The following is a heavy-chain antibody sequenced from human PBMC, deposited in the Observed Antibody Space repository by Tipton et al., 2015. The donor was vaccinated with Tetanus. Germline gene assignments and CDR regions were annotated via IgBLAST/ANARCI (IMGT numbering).Heavy chain of an antibody. CDR1: GFTFSSYA. CDR3: AKSMVPVGVVIILDY. J-gene: IGHJ4*02. D-gene: IGHD3-3*01. V-gene: IGHV3-23*01. Sequence: SLRLSCAASGFTFSSYAMSWVRQAPGKGLEWVSAISGSGGSTYYADSVKGRFTISRDNSKNTLYLQMNSLRAEDTAVYYCAKSMVPVGVVIILDYWGQGTLVTVSS. CDR2: ISGSGGST.